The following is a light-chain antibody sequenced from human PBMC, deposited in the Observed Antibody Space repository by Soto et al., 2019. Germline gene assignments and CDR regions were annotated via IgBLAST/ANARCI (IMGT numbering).Light chain of an antibody. J-gene: IGKJ1*01. V-gene: IGKV3-20*01. CDR3: QQYGSSGT. CDR2: GAS. Sequence: IVMTQSPATLSVSPGERATLSCRASQSINRNLAWYQQNPGQAPRLLIYGASSRATGVPTRFSGSRSGTDFTLTISRLEPEDFAVYYCQQYGSSGTFGQGTKVDI. CDR1: QSINRN.